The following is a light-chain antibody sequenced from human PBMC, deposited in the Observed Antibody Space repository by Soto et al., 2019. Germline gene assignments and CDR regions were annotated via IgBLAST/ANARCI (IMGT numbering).Light chain of an antibody. Sequence: DTQMTQSPSTLSASVGDRVTITCRASQSISSRLAWYQQKPGKAPKVLIYAASSLESGVPSRFSGSGSGTEFTLTITSLQPDDFATYYCQQYNTYWTFGQGTKVEIK. J-gene: IGKJ1*01. V-gene: IGKV1-5*01. CDR3: QQYNTYWT. CDR1: QSISSR. CDR2: AAS.